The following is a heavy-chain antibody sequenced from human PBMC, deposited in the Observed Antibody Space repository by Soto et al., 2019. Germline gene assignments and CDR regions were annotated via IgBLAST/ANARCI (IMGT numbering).Heavy chain of an antibody. CDR1: GFTFSSYA. V-gene: IGHV3-23*01. Sequence: EVQLLESGGGLVQPGGSLRLSCAASGFTFSSYAMSWVRQAPGKGLEWVSAISGSGGSTYYADSVKGRFTISRDNSKNTLYLQMNSLRAEDTAVYYCAKIGGVLWFGESDAFDIWGQGTMVTASS. D-gene: IGHD3-10*01. J-gene: IGHJ3*02. CDR2: ISGSGGST. CDR3: AKIGGVLWFGESDAFDI.